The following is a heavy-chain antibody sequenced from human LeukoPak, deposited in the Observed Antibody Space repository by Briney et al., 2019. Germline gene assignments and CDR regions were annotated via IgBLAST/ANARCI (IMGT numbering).Heavy chain of an antibody. V-gene: IGHV3-30-3*01. Sequence: PGGSLRLSCAASGFTFSSYAMHWVRQAPGKGLEWVAVISYDGSNKYYADSVKGRFTISRDNSKNTLYLQMNSLRAEDTAVYYCARDTLTFHDYVGLYSSDSNPFDYWGQGTLVTVSS. J-gene: IGHJ4*02. CDR3: ARDTLTFHDYVGLYSSDSNPFDY. CDR2: ISYDGSNK. D-gene: IGHD4-17*01. CDR1: GFTFSSYA.